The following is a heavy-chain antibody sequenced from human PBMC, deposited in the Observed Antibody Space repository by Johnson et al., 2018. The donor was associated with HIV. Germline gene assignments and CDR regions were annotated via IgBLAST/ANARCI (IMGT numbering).Heavy chain of an antibody. D-gene: IGHD1-26*01. Sequence: VPLVESGGGVVRPGGSLRPSCATSGFTFDDYGMSWVRQAPGKGLEWVSGINWNGGSTGYADSVKGRFTISRDNDKNSLYLQMNNLRAEDTAFYYCARAHSGSYGLGMMYAFDIWGQGTMVTVSS. J-gene: IGHJ3*02. V-gene: IGHV3-20*04. CDR2: INWNGGST. CDR1: GFTFDDYG. CDR3: ARAHSGSYGLGMMYAFDI.